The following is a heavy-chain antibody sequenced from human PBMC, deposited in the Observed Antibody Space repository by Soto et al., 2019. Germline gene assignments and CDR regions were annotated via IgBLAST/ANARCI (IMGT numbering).Heavy chain of an antibody. J-gene: IGHJ3*02. CDR3: ARDSSNITMVRAGVAFDI. Sequence: SETLSLTCTVAGGSVSSGSYYWSWIRRPPGKGLEWIGYIYYSGSTNYNPSLKSRVTISVDTSKNQFSLKLSSLTAADTAVYYCARDSSNITMVRAGVAFDIWGQGTMVT. CDR2: IYYSGST. V-gene: IGHV4-61*01. CDR1: GGSVSSGSYY. D-gene: IGHD3-10*01.